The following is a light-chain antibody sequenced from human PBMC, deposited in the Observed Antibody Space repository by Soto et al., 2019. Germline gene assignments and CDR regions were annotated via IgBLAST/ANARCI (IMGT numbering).Light chain of an antibody. CDR1: QSISSW. J-gene: IGKJ4*01. Sequence: DIQMTQSPSTLSASVGDRVPMTCPASQSISSWLAWYQQKPGKAPKLLIYDASSLESGVPSRFSGSGSGTEFTLTISSLQPDDFATYYCQQYNSYPLTFGGGTKVDIK. V-gene: IGKV1-5*01. CDR2: DAS. CDR3: QQYNSYPLT.